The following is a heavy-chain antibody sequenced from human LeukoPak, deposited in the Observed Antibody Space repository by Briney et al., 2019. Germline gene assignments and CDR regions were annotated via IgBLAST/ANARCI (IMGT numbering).Heavy chain of an antibody. Sequence: GGSLRLSCAASGFTSSSYAMSWVRQAPGKGLEWVSAISGSGGSTYYADSVKGRFTISRDNSKNTLYLQMNSLRAEDTAVYYCAKDLYYYDSSGYYSGAFDIWGQGTMVTVSS. J-gene: IGHJ3*02. V-gene: IGHV3-23*01. D-gene: IGHD3-22*01. CDR3: AKDLYYYDSSGYYSGAFDI. CDR1: GFTSSSYA. CDR2: ISGSGGST.